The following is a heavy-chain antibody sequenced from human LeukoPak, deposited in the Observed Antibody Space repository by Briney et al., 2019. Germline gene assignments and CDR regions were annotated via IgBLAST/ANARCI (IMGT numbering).Heavy chain of an antibody. CDR2: ISGSGSDV. J-gene: IGHJ4*02. CDR3: VRDKSGCCFDY. Sequence: RACRRLSCAPAGFIFGSFALSWVRPAPRNVLGWVSSISGSGSDVNYPDSVKGRFTISRDNSKNTLFLQMNSLRAEDTAVYYCVRDKSGCCFDYWGQGTLVTVSS. CDR1: GFIFGSFA. D-gene: IGHD1-26*01. V-gene: IGHV3-23*01.